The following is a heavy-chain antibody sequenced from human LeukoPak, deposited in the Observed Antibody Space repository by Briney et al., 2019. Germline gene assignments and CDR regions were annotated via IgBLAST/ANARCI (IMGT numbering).Heavy chain of an antibody. J-gene: IGHJ4*02. V-gene: IGHV4-31*11. D-gene: IGHD2-2*01. CDR1: GGPITSGGYY. CDR2: IYYSGDT. CDR3: ARGSCSSCSGIFDY. Sequence: PSETLSLTCAVSGGPITSGGYYWTWIRQHPGKGLEWIGYIYYSGDTSYNPSLSSRVTILLDTSKNLFSLKLTSVTAADTAVFYCARGSCSSCSGIFDYWGQGTLVTVSS.